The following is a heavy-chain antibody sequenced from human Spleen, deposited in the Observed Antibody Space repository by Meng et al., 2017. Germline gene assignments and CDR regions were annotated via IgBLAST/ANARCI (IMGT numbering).Heavy chain of an antibody. CDR2: INPIGGGT. D-gene: IGHD6-13*01. Sequence: QGLPVQLGAQWKKPGASVNVSCKPSGYSFTDYYIHWVRQAPGQGLEWMGRINPIGGGTNYAQKFQGRVTMSRDTSISTAYMELSSLRSDDTAVYYCARDGSSSWSTDYWGQGTLVTVSS. CDR1: GYSFTDYY. CDR3: ARDGSSSWSTDY. J-gene: IGHJ4*02. V-gene: IGHV1-2*06.